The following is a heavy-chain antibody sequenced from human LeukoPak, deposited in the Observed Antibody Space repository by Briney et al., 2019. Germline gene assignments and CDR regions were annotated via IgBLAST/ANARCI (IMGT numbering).Heavy chain of an antibody. Sequence: PSETLSLTCTVSGGSISSGGYYWSWIRQHPGKGLEWIGYIYYSGTGNYNPSLKSRVTISVDKSNNQFSLRLTSVTAADTAVYYCARISNWFDPWGQGTLVTVSS. V-gene: IGHV4-31*03. CDR3: ARISNWFDP. CDR1: GGSISSGGYY. CDR2: IYYSGTG. J-gene: IGHJ5*02.